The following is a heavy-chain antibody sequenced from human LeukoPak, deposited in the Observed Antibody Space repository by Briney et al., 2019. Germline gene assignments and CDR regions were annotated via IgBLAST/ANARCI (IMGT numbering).Heavy chain of an antibody. D-gene: IGHD4-17*01. CDR3: ARGGNYGDYDGYFGY. J-gene: IGHJ4*02. Sequence: TETLSLTCTVSGGSISSYYWSWIRQPPGKGLEWIGYIYYSGSTNYNPSLRSRVTISVDTSKNQFSLKLSSVTAADTAVYYCARGGNYGDYDGYFGYWGQGTLVTVSS. CDR2: IYYSGST. V-gene: IGHV4-59*08. CDR1: GGSISSYY.